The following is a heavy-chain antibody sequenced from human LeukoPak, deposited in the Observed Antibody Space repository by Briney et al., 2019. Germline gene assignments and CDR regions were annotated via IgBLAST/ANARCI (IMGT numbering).Heavy chain of an antibody. CDR2: IKPDGTTK. V-gene: IGHV3-7*03. J-gene: IGHJ4*02. Sequence: GGSLRLSCVASGFPFSSYWMTWVRQAPGKGLEWVANIKPDGTTKFYVDSVKGRFTISRDNALNSLYLQMNSLGAEDTAIYYCARSIPYGTTWYGRSDYWGQGTLVTVSS. D-gene: IGHD6-13*01. CDR3: ARSIPYGTTWYGRSDY. CDR1: GFPFSSYW.